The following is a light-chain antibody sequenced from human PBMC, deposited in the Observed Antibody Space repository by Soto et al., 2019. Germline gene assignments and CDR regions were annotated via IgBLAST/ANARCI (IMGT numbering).Light chain of an antibody. CDR1: SSDVGGYKY. CDR3: SSYTSSGTLV. CDR2: EVS. V-gene: IGLV2-14*01. J-gene: IGLJ2*01. Sequence: QSALTQPASVSGSPGQSITISCTGTSSDVGGYKYVSWYQQHPGKAPKLMLFEVSNRPSGVSDRFSGSKSGNTASLTISGLQAEDEADYFCSSYTSSGTLVFGGGTKLTVL.